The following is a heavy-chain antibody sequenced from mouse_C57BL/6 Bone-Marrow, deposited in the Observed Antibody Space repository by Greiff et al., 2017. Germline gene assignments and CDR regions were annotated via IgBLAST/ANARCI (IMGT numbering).Heavy chain of an antibody. CDR1: GYTFTSYW. CDR2: IHPSDSDT. Sequence: QVHVKQPGAELVKPGASVKVSCKASGYTFTSYWMHWVKQRPGQGLEWIGRIHPSDSDTNYNQKFKGKATLTVDKSSSTAYMQLSSLTSEDSAVYYCAIKTAYWYFDVWGTGTTVTVSS. J-gene: IGHJ1*03. V-gene: IGHV1-74*01. D-gene: IGHD6-1*01. CDR3: AIKTAYWYFDV.